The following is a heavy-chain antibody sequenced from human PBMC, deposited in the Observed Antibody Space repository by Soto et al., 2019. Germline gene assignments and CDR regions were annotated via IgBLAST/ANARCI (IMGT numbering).Heavy chain of an antibody. Sequence: QVQLVQSGAEVKKPGASVKVSCKASGYTFTSYDINWVRQATGQGLEWMGWMNPNSGNTGYAQKFQGRVTMTRNTSISTAYMELSSLRSEDTAVFYCARGRYYYDSRWFDPWGQGTLVTVSS. J-gene: IGHJ5*02. CDR1: GYTFTSYD. V-gene: IGHV1-8*01. CDR3: ARGRYYYDSRWFDP. CDR2: MNPNSGNT. D-gene: IGHD3-22*01.